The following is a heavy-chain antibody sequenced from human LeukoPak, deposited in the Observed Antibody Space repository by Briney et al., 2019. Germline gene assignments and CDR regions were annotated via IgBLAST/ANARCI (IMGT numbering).Heavy chain of an antibody. CDR3: ASARGWFQFDY. CDR2: INPDGSEQ. J-gene: IGHJ4*02. CDR1: GFSFRSYW. Sequence: GGSLRLSCAASGFSFRSYWMTWVRQAPGKGLEWVAMINPDGSEQYYVDSVKGRFTISRANAKASLYLQMKSLTAEDTAVYYCASARGWFQFDYWGQGALVTVSS. V-gene: IGHV3-7*05. D-gene: IGHD2-15*01.